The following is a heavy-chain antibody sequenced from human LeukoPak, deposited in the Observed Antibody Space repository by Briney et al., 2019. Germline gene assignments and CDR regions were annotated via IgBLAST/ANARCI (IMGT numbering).Heavy chain of an antibody. J-gene: IGHJ5*02. V-gene: IGHV4-59*08. Sequence: SETLSLTCTVSSGSISSYYWSWIRQPPGKGLEWIGYIYYTGSTNYNPSLKSRVTISADTSKNQFSLNLSSVTAADTAVYYCARHGPYLGRLAWFDPWGQGTLVTVSS. CDR2: IYYTGST. D-gene: IGHD1-26*01. CDR1: SGSISSYY. CDR3: ARHGPYLGRLAWFDP.